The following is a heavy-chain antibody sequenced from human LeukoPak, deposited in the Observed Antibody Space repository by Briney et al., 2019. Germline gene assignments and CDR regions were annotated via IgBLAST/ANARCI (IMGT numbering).Heavy chain of an antibody. V-gene: IGHV3-15*01. D-gene: IGHD3-22*01. CDR2: IKSKTDGGTT. CDR3: TTVVGSGYSYTDY. CDR1: GFTFSNAW. J-gene: IGHJ4*02. Sequence: GGSLRLSCAASGFTFSNAWMSWVRQAPGKGLEWVGRIKSKTDGGTTDYAAPAKGRFTISRDDSKNTLYLQMNSLKTEDTAVYYCTTVVGSGYSYTDYWGQGTLVTVSS.